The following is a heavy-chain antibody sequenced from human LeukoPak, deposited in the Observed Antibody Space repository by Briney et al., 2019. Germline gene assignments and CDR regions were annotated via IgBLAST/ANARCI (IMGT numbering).Heavy chain of an antibody. V-gene: IGHV4-39*07. CDR3: AREGTVVPAAPFDY. CDR2: INHSGST. J-gene: IGHJ4*02. Sequence: PSETLSLTCTVSGGSISSSSYYWSWIRQPPGKGLEEFGEINHSGSTNYNPSLKSRVTISVDTSKNQFSLKLSSVTAADTAVYYCAREGTVVPAAPFDYWGQGTLVTVSS. CDR1: GGSISSSSYY. D-gene: IGHD2-2*01.